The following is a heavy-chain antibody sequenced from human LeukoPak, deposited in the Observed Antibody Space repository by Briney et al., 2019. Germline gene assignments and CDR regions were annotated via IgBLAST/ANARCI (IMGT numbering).Heavy chain of an antibody. D-gene: IGHD1-7*01. CDR1: GFTFSNFW. CDR3: ARDYWWNYDY. J-gene: IGHJ4*02. Sequence: PGGSLRLSCAASGFTFSNFWMHWVRQAPGKGLVWVALIYGDGSFTRYADSVKGRFTISRDNSKNTIYLQMDSLRAEDTAIYYCARDYWWNYDYWGQGTLVTVSS. V-gene: IGHV3-74*01. CDR2: IYGDGSFT.